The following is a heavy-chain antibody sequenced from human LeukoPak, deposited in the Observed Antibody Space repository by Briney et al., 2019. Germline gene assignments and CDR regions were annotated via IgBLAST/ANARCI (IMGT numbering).Heavy chain of an antibody. V-gene: IGHV3-30-3*01. CDR2: ISYDGSNK. D-gene: IGHD3-10*01. Sequence: GGSLRLSCAASGFTFSSYAMHWVRQAPGKGLEWVAVISYDGSNKYYADSVKGRFTISRDNSKNTVYMQMNSLRVEDTAVYYCAKEDYYGSGSYLGYWGQGTPVTVSS. J-gene: IGHJ4*02. CDR1: GFTFSSYA. CDR3: AKEDYYGSGSYLGY.